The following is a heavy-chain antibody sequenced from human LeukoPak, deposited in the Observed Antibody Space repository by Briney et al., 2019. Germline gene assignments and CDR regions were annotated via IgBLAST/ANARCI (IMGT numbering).Heavy chain of an antibody. V-gene: IGHV1-18*01. CDR2: ISAYNGNT. J-gene: IGHJ4*02. CDR3: ARRGLWFGELSPLDY. Sequence: ASVKVSCKASGYTFTNYGVSWVRQAPGQGLEWMGWISAYNGNTLYAQDLQGRVTMTTDASTSTAYMELRSLRSDDTAVYYCARRGLWFGELSPLDYWGQGTLVTVSS. D-gene: IGHD3-10*01. CDR1: GYTFTNYG.